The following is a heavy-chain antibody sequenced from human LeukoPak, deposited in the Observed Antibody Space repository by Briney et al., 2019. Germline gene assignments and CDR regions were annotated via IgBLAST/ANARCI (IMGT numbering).Heavy chain of an antibody. Sequence: GGSLRLSCAASGFTFGSYAMHWVRQAPGKGLEWVAVISYDGSNKYYADSVKGRFTISRDNSKNTLYLQMNSLRAEDTAVYYCARDGRDYYDSSGYNNWFDPWGQGTLVTVSS. J-gene: IGHJ5*02. CDR2: ISYDGSNK. D-gene: IGHD3-22*01. CDR1: GFTFGSYA. CDR3: ARDGRDYYDSSGYNNWFDP. V-gene: IGHV3-30-3*01.